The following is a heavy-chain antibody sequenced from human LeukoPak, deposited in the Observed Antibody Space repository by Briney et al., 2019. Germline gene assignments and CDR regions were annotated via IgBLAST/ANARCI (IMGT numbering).Heavy chain of an antibody. CDR2: IKQDGSEK. J-gene: IGHJ6*02. CDR3: ARERLGYCSSTSCYYYGMDV. Sequence: PGVSLRLSCAASGFTFSSYWMSWVRQAPGKGLVWVANIKQDGSEKYYVDSVKGRFTISRDNAKNSLYLQMNSLRAEDTAVYYCARERLGYCSSTSCYYYGMDVWGQGTTVTVSS. V-gene: IGHV3-7*01. CDR1: GFTFSSYW. D-gene: IGHD2-2*01.